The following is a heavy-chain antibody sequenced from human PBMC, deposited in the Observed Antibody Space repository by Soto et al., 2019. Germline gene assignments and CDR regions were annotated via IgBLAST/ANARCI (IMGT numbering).Heavy chain of an antibody. CDR2: INPSGGST. J-gene: IGHJ6*02. CDR1: GYTFTSYY. V-gene: IGHV1-46*01. CDR3: ARDLYDSAGVYYYGMDA. D-gene: IGHD3-22*01. Sequence: ASVKVSCKASGYTFTSYYMHWVRQAPGQGLEWMGIINPSGGSTSYAQKFQGRVTMTRDTSTSTVYMELSSLRSEDTAVYYCARDLYDSAGVYYYGMDAWGQGTTVTVSS.